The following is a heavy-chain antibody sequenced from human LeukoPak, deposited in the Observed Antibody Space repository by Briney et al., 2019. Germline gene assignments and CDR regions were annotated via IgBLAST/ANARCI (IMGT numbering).Heavy chain of an antibody. CDR3: VRDSNFCSGGSCYSGNFDY. J-gene: IGHJ4*02. CDR1: GGSVCSISYN. Sequence: SETLSPTRGVSGGSVCSISYNWTWIRHPPGKGLEWVGYIYSSGSTNDNPSLKSRVTMSVDTSKNQFSLKLNSVTAADTAVYYCVRDSNFCSGGSCYSGNFDYWGQGTLVTVSS. CDR2: IYSSGST. D-gene: IGHD2-15*01. V-gene: IGHV4-61*01.